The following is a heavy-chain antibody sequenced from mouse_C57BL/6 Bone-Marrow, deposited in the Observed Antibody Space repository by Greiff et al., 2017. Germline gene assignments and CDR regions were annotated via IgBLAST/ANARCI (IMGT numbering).Heavy chain of an antibody. Sequence: QVQLQQSGAELAKPGASVKLSCKASGYTFTSYRMHWVKQRPGQGLEWIGYINPSSGYTTYNQKFKDKATLTADKSSSTAYMHLSSLTYEDAAVYYCARWLPYWYFDVWGTGTTVTVAS. CDR3: ARWLPYWYFDV. CDR2: INPSSGYT. V-gene: IGHV1-7*01. D-gene: IGHD2-2*01. CDR1: GYTFTSYR. J-gene: IGHJ1*03.